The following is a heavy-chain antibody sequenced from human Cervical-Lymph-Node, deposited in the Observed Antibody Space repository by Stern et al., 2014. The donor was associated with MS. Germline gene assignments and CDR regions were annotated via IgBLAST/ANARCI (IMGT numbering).Heavy chain of an antibody. D-gene: IGHD3-16*02. CDR2: IDPKSGGI. CDR1: GYTFTAYH. CDR3: ARDKSSYPDY. V-gene: IGHV1-2*02. J-gene: IGHJ4*02. Sequence: HVHRVQSGAGVKKPGASVKASCEASGYTFTAYHIHWARQAPGQGLEWMEWIDPKSGGITYAQTFQGRVTLTSDTSIGTAYMELSSLTSDDTAVYFCARDKSSYPDYWGQGTPVTISS.